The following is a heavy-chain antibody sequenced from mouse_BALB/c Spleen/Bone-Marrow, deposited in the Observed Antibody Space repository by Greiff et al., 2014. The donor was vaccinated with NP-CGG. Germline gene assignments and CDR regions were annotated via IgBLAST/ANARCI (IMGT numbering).Heavy chain of an antibody. CDR1: GYTFTSYY. CDR2: IYPGNVNT. J-gene: IGHJ2*01. D-gene: IGHD1-2*01. Sequence: QVQLKESGPELVKPGASVRISCKASGYTFTSYYIHWVKQRPGQGLEWIGWIYPGNVNTKYNEKFKGRATLTADKSSSTAYMQLSSLTSEDSAAYFCARRVHYYGFYFDYWGQGTTLTVSS. CDR3: ARRVHYYGFYFDY. V-gene: IGHV1S56*01.